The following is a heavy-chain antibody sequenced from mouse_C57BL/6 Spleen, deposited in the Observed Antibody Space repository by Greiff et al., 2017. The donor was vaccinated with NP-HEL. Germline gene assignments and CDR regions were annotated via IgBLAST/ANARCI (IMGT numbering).Heavy chain of an antibody. CDR3: VRQEITTVVEGFYYYAMDY. D-gene: IGHD1-1*01. Sequence: VQLQQSGGGLVQPKGSLKLSCAASGFSFNTYAMNWVRQAPGKGLEWVARIRSKSNNYATYYADSVKDRFTISRDDSESMLYLQMNNLKTEDTAMYYCVRQEITTVVEGFYYYAMDYWGQGTSVTVSS. CDR1: GFSFNTYA. J-gene: IGHJ4*01. CDR2: IRSKSNNYAT. V-gene: IGHV10-1*01.